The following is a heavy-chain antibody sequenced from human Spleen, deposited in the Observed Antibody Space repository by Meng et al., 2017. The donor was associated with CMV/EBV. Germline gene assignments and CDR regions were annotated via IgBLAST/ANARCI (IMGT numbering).Heavy chain of an antibody. V-gene: IGHV3-21*01. Sequence: GGSLRLSCAASGFTFSTYSMNWVRQAPGKGLEWVSSISSSSSYIYYADSVKGRFTISRDNAKNSLHLQMNSLRAEDTAVYYCAKDFHGGNSVLSDWGQGTLVTVSS. J-gene: IGHJ4*02. CDR1: GFTFSTYS. CDR3: AKDFHGGNSVLSD. D-gene: IGHD4-23*01. CDR2: ISSSSSYI.